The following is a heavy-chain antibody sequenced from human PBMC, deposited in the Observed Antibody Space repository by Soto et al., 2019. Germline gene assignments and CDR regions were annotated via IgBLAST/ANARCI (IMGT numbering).Heavy chain of an antibody. V-gene: IGHV1-69*01. D-gene: IGHD6-19*01. Sequence: QVQLVQSGAEVKKPGSSVKVSCKASGGTFSSYAISWVRQAPGQGLEWMGWSIPIFGTANYAQKFQGRVTSTADEYTCTDYMDLSSLRSEDTAVYYGARAGIAVAGRDGYWFDPWGQGTLVTVSS. J-gene: IGHJ5*02. CDR3: ARAGIAVAGRDGYWFDP. CDR1: GGTFSSYA. CDR2: SIPIFGTA.